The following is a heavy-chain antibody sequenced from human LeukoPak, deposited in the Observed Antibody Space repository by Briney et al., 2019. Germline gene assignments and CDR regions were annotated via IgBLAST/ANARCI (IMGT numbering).Heavy chain of an antibody. Sequence: SETLSLTCTVSGGSVSSGSYYWSWIRQPPGKGLEWIGYIYYSGCTNYNPSLKSRVTISVDTSKNQFSLKLSSVTAADTAVYYCARDLTGTSHFDYWGQGTLVTVSS. V-gene: IGHV4-61*01. CDR3: ARDLTGTSHFDY. CDR2: IYYSGCT. CDR1: GGSVSSGSYY. D-gene: IGHD1-20*01. J-gene: IGHJ4*02.